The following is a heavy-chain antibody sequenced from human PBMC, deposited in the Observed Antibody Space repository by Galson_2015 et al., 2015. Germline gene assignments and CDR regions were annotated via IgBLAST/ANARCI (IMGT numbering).Heavy chain of an antibody. CDR2: ICLDGSNE. D-gene: IGHD2-2*01. CDR1: GFTFGGYA. V-gene: IGHV3-30*01. Sequence: SLRLSCAASGFTFGGYAMHWVRQAPGKGLEWVAVICLDGSNEYYADSVKGRFTISRDNAKNTLYLQMNSLRAEDTALYYCARDVLPLGSCNSTGCYFDFWGQGTLVTVSS. J-gene: IGHJ4*02. CDR3: ARDVLPLGSCNSTGCYFDF.